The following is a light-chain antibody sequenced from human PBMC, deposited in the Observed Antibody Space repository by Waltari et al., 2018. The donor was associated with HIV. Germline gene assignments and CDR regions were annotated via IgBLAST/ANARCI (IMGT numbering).Light chain of an antibody. CDR2: EVT. Sequence: SALTRPPSTSGSPGQSVTLSSTVPTSDIGTYHSVSSYQQHPGKAPKLVISEVTKRPSGVSDRFSGSKSGNTAFLTVSGLQAEDEADYYCSSFANRDGFYVLFGGGTRLTVL. J-gene: IGLJ2*01. CDR3: SSFANRDGFYVL. CDR1: TSDIGTYHS. V-gene: IGLV2-8*01.